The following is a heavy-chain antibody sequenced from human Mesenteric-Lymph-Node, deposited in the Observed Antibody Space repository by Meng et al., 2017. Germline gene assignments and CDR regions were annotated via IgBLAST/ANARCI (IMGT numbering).Heavy chain of an antibody. D-gene: IGHD3-22*01. CDR3: ARDLRGYYDSSGYSWWFDP. Sequence: SETLSLTCTVSGGSISSGSYYWSWIRQPAGKGLEWIGRIYTSGSTNYNPSLKSRVTISVDTSKNQFSLKLSSVTAADTAVYYCARDLRGYYDSSGYSWWFDPWGQGTLVTVSS. V-gene: IGHV4-61*02. CDR1: GGSISSGSYY. J-gene: IGHJ5*02. CDR2: IYTSGST.